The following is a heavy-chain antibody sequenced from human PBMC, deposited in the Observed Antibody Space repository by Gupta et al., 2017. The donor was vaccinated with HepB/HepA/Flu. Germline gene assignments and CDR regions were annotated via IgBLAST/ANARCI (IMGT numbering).Heavy chain of an antibody. CDR2: IYYSGSP. J-gene: IGHJ4*02. V-gene: IGHV4-30-4*01. CDR1: GGSIKSGDYY. CDR3: ASYYYDSSGKFDY. D-gene: IGHD3-22*01. Sequence: QVQLQESGPGLVKPSQTLSLTCTVPGGSIKSGDYYWSWIRQSPGKGLEWIGYIYYSGSPYYNPSLRSRIFISIDTSKNQFYLRLSSVTAADTAVYYCASYYYDSSGKFDYWGQGTLVTVSS.